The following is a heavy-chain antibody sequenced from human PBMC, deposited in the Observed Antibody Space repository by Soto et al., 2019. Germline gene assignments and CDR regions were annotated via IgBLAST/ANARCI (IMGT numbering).Heavy chain of an antibody. J-gene: IGHJ4*02. CDR2: IYYSGST. CDR3: ARHHDS. CDR1: GCSIISYY. Sequence: PSETLSLTCTVSGCSIISYYWSWIRQPPGKGLEWIGYIYYSGSTNYNPSLKSRVTISVDTSKNQFSLKLSSVTAADTAVYYCARHHDSWGQGTLVTVS. V-gene: IGHV4-59*08.